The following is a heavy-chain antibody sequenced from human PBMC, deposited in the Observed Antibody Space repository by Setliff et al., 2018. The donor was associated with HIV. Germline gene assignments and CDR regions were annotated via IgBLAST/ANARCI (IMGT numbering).Heavy chain of an antibody. V-gene: IGHV3-43*01. CDR2: INKDGHHT. CDR3: AKEHWGSNWSGLGV. J-gene: IGHJ6*02. D-gene: IGHD6-13*01. Sequence: GGSPRLSCAASGFTFHDFSMHWVRQAPGKGLEWVSLINKDGHHTLYADSVRGRFTISRDNRKDSLYLQMNSLSTEDTALYYCAKEHWGSNWSGLGVWGQGTTVTVSS. CDR1: GFTFHDFS.